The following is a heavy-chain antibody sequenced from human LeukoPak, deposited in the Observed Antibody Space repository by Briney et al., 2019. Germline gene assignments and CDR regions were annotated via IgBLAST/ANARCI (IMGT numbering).Heavy chain of an antibody. Sequence: GGSLRLSCAASGFTFSSYGMHWVRQAPGKGLEWVAVISYDGSNKYYADSVKGRFTISRDNSKNTLYLQMNSLRAEDTAVYYCARGWELPAYWGQGTLVTVSS. CDR3: ARGWELPAY. CDR1: GFTFSSYG. D-gene: IGHD1-26*01. V-gene: IGHV3-30*03. CDR2: ISYDGSNK. J-gene: IGHJ4*02.